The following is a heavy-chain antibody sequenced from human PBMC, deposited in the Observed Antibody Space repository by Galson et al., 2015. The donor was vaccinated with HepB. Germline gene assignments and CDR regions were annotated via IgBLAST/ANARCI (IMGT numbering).Heavy chain of an antibody. V-gene: IGHV1-69*13. D-gene: IGHD2-15*01. Sequence: SVKVSCKASGYTFTSYAISWVRQAPGQGLEWMGGIIPIFGTANYAQKFQGRVTITADESTSTAYMELSSLRSEDTAVYYCARAKDIVVVVAAIWFDYWGQGTLVTVSS. CDR3: ARAKDIVVVVAAIWFDY. J-gene: IGHJ4*02. CDR1: GYTFTSYA. CDR2: IIPIFGTA.